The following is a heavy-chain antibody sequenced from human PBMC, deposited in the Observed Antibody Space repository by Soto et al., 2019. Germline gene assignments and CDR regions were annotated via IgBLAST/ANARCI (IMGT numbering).Heavy chain of an antibody. V-gene: IGHV4-39*01. CDR2: IYFSGTA. Sequence: SETLSLTCSVSGGSISNTSYYWGWIRQSPGKGLEWLGNIYFSGTAYYTPSLRSRVTMSVDTSKNQFSLQFNSMTAADTGVYYCARGAPGPIPNSYFDFWGQGTLVTVSS. D-gene: IGHD3-16*01. CDR3: ARGAPGPIPNSYFDF. J-gene: IGHJ4*02. CDR1: GGSISNTSYY.